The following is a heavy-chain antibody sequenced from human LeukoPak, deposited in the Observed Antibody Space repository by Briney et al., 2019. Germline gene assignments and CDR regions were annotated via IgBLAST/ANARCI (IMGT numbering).Heavy chain of an antibody. CDR1: GGSISSSNW. CDR3: ARQIVVVPAAIFEPYYYYMDV. J-gene: IGHJ6*03. CDR2: IYYSGST. V-gene: IGHV4-4*02. D-gene: IGHD2-2*01. Sequence: PSGTLSLTCAVSGGSISSSNWWSWGRPPPGKGLEWIGYIYYSGSTNYNPSLKSRVTISVDTSKNQFSLKLSSVTAADTAVYYCARQIVVVPAAIFEPYYYYMDVWGKGTTVTVSS.